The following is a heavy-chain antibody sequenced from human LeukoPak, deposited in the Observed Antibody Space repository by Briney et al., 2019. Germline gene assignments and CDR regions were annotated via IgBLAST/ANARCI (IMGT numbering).Heavy chain of an antibody. J-gene: IGHJ6*03. CDR3: AKDGYSSSKIRRYYYYYYYMDV. V-gene: IGHV3-9*01. CDR1: GFSFDDYA. D-gene: IGHD6-13*01. Sequence: GGSLRLSCAGSGFSFDDYAMHWVRQTPGKGLEWVSGISWNSGNIAYADFVGGRFTISRDNAKNSLSLQMNSLSDEDTAVYYCAKDGYSSSKIRRYYYYYYYMDVWGKGTTVTVSS. CDR2: ISWNSGNI.